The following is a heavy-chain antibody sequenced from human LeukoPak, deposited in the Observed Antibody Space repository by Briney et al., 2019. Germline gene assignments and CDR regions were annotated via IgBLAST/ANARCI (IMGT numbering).Heavy chain of an antibody. CDR3: ARRWWCSTSCYGTARFDP. CDR2: IYYSGST. J-gene: IGHJ5*02. CDR1: GGSISTSSYY. Sequence: SETLSLTCTVSGGSISTSSYYWGWIRQPPGKGLECIGNIYYSGSTYYNPSLKSRVTISVDTSKNQFSLKLSSVTAADTAVYYCARRWWCSTSCYGTARFDPWGQGTLVTVSS. D-gene: IGHD2-2*01. V-gene: IGHV4-39*07.